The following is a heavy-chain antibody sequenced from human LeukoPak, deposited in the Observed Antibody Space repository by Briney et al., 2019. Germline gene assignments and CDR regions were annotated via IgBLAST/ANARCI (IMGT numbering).Heavy chain of an antibody. Sequence: SETLSLTCTVSGGSISSYYWSWIRQPPGKGLEWIGYIYYSGSTNYNPSLKSRVTISVDTSKNQFSLKLSSVTAADTAVYYCARGVTGTTSDYWGQGTLVTVSS. CDR2: IYYSGST. CDR1: GGSISSYY. CDR3: ARGVTGTTSDY. D-gene: IGHD1-7*01. J-gene: IGHJ4*02. V-gene: IGHV4-59*01.